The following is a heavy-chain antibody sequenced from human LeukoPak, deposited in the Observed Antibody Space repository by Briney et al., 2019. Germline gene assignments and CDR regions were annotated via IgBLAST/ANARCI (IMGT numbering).Heavy chain of an antibody. CDR3: ARGVVAAAGRTFDF. CDR1: GGSISSYY. CDR2: IYYSGST. Sequence: SETLSLTCTVSGGSISSYYWSWIRQPPGKGLEWIGYIYYSGSTNYNPSLKSRVTISVDTSKNQFSLKLSSVTAADTAVYYCARGVVAAAGRTFDFWGQGTLVTVSS. D-gene: IGHD6-13*01. V-gene: IGHV4-59*08. J-gene: IGHJ4*02.